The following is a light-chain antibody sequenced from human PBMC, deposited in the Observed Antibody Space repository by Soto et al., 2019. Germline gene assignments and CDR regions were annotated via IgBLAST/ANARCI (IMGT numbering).Light chain of an antibody. CDR2: GAS. J-gene: IGKJ1*01. Sequence: EIVLTQSPGTLSLSPGERATLSCRASQSVSSSYLAWYQQKPGQAPRLLIYGASSRATGIPDRFSGSGSGNDFTLNISRLEPEDFAVCYGQQYGSSPPTFGQGTKVEIK. CDR3: QQYGSSPPT. CDR1: QSVSSSY. V-gene: IGKV3-20*01.